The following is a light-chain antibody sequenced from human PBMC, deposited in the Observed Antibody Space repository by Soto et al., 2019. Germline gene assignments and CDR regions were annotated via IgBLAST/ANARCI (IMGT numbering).Light chain of an antibody. CDR3: KQSSAFPLT. CDR2: AVS. Sequence: DIQMTQSPSSVSASVGDRVTITCRASQSINNWLAWYQQKPGKAPELLIYAVSYLQSGVPSRFSGSGSGTDFTLTISSLQPEDFATYFCKQSSAFPLTFGGGTKVEIK. J-gene: IGKJ4*01. V-gene: IGKV1-12*01. CDR1: QSINNW.